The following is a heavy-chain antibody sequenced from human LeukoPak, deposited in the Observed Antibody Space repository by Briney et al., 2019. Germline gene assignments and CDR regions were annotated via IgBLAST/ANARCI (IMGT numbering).Heavy chain of an antibody. CDR3: ARDRGYSNYYDY. V-gene: IGHV1-18*01. Sequence: ASVKVSCKASGYTFSNYGISWVRQAPGQGLEWMGWISTYNGYTNYAQKLQGRVIMTTDTSTSTAYMELRSLRSEDTAVYYCARDRGYSNYYDYWGQGTLVTVSS. D-gene: IGHD5-12*01. CDR1: GYTFSNYG. J-gene: IGHJ4*02. CDR2: ISTYNGYT.